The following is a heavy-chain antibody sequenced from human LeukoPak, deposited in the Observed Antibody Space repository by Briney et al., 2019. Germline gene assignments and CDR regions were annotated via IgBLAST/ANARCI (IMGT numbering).Heavy chain of an antibody. J-gene: IGHJ4*01. Sequence: GGSLRLSCVVSGITVSNYGMSWVRQAPGKGLEWVSTLSGSGITTYYADSVTGRFTISRDNSKNTLYLQMNSLRAEDTAVYYCAKGIYSSGWSYFDYWGHGTLVTVSS. CDR1: GITVSNYG. CDR3: AKGIYSSGWSYFDY. D-gene: IGHD6-19*01. CDR2: LSGSGITT. V-gene: IGHV3-23*01.